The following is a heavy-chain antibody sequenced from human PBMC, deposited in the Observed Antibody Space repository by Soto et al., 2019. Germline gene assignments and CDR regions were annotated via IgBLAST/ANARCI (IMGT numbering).Heavy chain of an antibody. CDR2: IIPILGIA. V-gene: IGHV1-69*04. CDR1: GGTFSSYT. J-gene: IGHJ3*02. Sequence: KPPGASVKVSCKASGGTFSSYTISWVRQAPGQGLEWMGRIIPILGIANYAQKFQGRVTITADKSTSTAYMELSSLRSEDTAVYYCARDLGVAAAGPAEAFDIWGQGTMVTVSS. D-gene: IGHD6-13*01. CDR3: ARDLGVAAAGPAEAFDI.